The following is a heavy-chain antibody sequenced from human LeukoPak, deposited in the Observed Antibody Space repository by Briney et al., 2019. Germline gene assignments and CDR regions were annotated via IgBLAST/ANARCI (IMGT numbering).Heavy chain of an antibody. CDR2: ISSSGSTI. V-gene: IGHV3-48*03. D-gene: IGHD3-9*01. CDR3: ARVEKVSGDILTGYYSGGPHFDY. CDR1: GFTFSSYE. Sequence: GGSLRLSCAASGFTFSSYEMNWVRQAPGKGLEWVSYISSSGSTIYYADSVKGRFTISRDNAKNSLYLQMNSLRAEDTAVYYCARVEKVSGDILTGYYSGGPHFDYWGQGTLVTVSS. J-gene: IGHJ4*02.